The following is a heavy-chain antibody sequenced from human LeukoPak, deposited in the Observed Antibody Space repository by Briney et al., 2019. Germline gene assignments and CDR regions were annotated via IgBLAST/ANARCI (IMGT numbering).Heavy chain of an antibody. CDR2: IYYSAST. D-gene: IGHD4-17*01. CDR3: AREGDYGDYHLDY. CDR1: GGSISGGDYY. V-gene: IGHV4-30-4*01. J-gene: IGHJ4*02. Sequence: SETLSLTCTVSGGSISGGDYYWSWIRQPPGRLLEWIGYIYYSASTYYNPSLKSRVTILVDTSKNQFSLRLNSVTAADTAVYYCAREGDYGDYHLDYWGQGTLVTVSS.